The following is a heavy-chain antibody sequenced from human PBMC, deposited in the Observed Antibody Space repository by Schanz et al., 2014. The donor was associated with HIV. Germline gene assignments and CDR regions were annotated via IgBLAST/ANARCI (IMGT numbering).Heavy chain of an antibody. V-gene: IGHV1-18*01. J-gene: IGHJ1*01. CDR2: ISAYDGST. Sequence: QVQLVQSGAEVKKPGASVKVSCKASGYTFRSFGITWVRQAPGQGLEWMGWISAYDGSTNTAQKFQGRVTMTTDTSTSTAYMELRSLRSDDTAVYYCARDPTWELIFQHWGQGTLVTVSS. D-gene: IGHD1-26*01. CDR1: GYTFRSFG. CDR3: ARDPTWELIFQH.